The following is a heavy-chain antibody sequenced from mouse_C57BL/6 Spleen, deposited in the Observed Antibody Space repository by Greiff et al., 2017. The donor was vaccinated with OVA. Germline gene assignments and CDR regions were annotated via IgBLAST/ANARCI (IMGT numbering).Heavy chain of an antibody. CDR1: GYAFSSSW. CDR3: ARGDYDYDDGYYAMDY. CDR2: IYPGDGDT. J-gene: IGHJ4*01. V-gene: IGHV1-82*01. Sequence: QVQLQQSGPELVKPGASVKISCKASGYAFSSSWMNWVKQRPGKGLEWIGRIYPGDGDTNYNGKFKGKATLTADKSSSTAYMQLSSLTSEDSAVYVCARGDYDYDDGYYAMDYWGQGTSVTVSS. D-gene: IGHD2-4*01.